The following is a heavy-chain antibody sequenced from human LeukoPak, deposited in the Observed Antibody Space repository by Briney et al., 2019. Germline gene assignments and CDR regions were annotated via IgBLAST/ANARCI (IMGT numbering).Heavy chain of an antibody. CDR1: GFIFSTNT. Sequence: GGSLRLSCAASGFIFSTNTLNWVRQAPGKGPEWVSSISSSSRYIYYADSVKGRFTISRDNAKNSLYLQMNSLRAEDTALYYCAKGVITFGGVIAPAESPFDYWGQGTLVTVSS. CDR2: ISSSSRYI. D-gene: IGHD3-16*02. J-gene: IGHJ4*02. V-gene: IGHV3-21*04. CDR3: AKGVITFGGVIAPAESPFDY.